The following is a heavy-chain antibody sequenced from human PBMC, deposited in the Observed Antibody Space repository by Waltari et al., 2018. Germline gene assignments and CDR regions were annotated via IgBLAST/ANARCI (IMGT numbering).Heavy chain of an antibody. V-gene: IGHV3-23*01. D-gene: IGHD3-22*01. Sequence: EVQLLESGGGLVQPGGSLRLSCAASGFTFSSYAMSWVRQAPGKGLEWVSAISGSGGSTYYADSVKGRFTISRDKSKNTLYLQMNSLRAEDTAVYYCAKDPRITMIVVVIKKDAFDIWGQGTMVTVSS. J-gene: IGHJ3*02. CDR1: GFTFSSYA. CDR3: AKDPRITMIVVVIKKDAFDI. CDR2: ISGSGGST.